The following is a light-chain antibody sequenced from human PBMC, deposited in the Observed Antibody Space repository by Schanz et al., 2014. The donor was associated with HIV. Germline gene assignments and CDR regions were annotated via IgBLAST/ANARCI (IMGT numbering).Light chain of an antibody. J-gene: IGKJ1*01. CDR2: GAS. V-gene: IGKV1-17*01. CDR3: LQYHAYPWT. CDR1: QDISNY. Sequence: DIQMTQSPSSLTASVGARVTITCRASQDISNYLAWYQQKPGKAPKLLIYGASNLQSGVPSRFSARGSETEFTLTINSLQPDDYATYYCLQYHAYPWTFGQGTNVDVK.